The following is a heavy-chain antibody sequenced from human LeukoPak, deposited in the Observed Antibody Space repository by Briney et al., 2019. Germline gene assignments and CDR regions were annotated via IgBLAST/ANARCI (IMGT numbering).Heavy chain of an antibody. CDR1: GGSISSGGYY. J-gene: IGHJ3*02. Sequence: PSQTLSLTCTVSGGSISSGGYYWSWIRQPPGKGLEWIGYIYHSGSTYYNPSLKSRVTISVDRSKNQFSLKLSSVTAADTAVYYCAKETGIAPNDAFDIWGQGTMVTVSS. V-gene: IGHV4-30-2*01. CDR3: AKETGIAPNDAFDI. CDR2: IYHSGST. D-gene: IGHD6-13*01.